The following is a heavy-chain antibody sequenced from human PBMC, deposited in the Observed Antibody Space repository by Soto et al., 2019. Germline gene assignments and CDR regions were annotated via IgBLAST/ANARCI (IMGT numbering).Heavy chain of an antibody. J-gene: IGHJ6*02. D-gene: IGHD6-19*01. CDR1: GFTVSNNY. V-gene: IGHV3-53*01. CDR3: ARDPRIAVAGTSYYYSYGMDV. CDR2: IYSGGST. Sequence: EVQLVESGGGLIQRGGSLRLSCAASGFTVSNNYMSWVRQAPGKGLEWVSVIYSGGSTYYEDSVKGRFTISRDHSKNTLYLQMNSLRAEDTAVYYCARDPRIAVAGTSYYYSYGMDVWGQGTTVTVSS.